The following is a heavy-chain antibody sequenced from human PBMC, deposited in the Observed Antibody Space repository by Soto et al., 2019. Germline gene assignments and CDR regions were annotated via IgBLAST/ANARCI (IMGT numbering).Heavy chain of an antibody. Sequence: QLQLQESGPGLVKPSETLSLTCTVSGGSISSSSYYWGWIRQPPGKGLEWIGSIYYSGSTYFNPSLKSRVTISVDTSKNQFSLKLSSVTAADTAVYYCARLSRSGADYWGQGTLVTVSS. V-gene: IGHV4-39*01. CDR1: GGSISSSSYY. J-gene: IGHJ4*02. CDR3: ARLSRSGADY. CDR2: IYYSGST. D-gene: IGHD6-25*01.